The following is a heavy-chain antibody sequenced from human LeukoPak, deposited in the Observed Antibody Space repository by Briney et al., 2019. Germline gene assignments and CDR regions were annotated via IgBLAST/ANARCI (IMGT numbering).Heavy chain of an antibody. CDR1: GGSISGYY. Sequence: SETLSLTCTVSGGSISGYYWSWIRQPPGKGLEWIGYIHTSGSTNYNPSLKSRVTISVDTSKNQLSLKLSSVTAADTAVYYCARTMVVNTWFDPWGQGTLVTVSS. CDR2: IHTSGST. CDR3: ARTMVVNTWFDP. D-gene: IGHD4/OR15-4a*01. J-gene: IGHJ5*02. V-gene: IGHV4-4*09.